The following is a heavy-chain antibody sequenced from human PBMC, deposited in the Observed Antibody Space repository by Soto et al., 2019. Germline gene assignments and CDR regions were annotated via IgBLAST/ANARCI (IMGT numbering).Heavy chain of an antibody. V-gene: IGHV4-4*02. CDR1: WGYISNSNL. Sequence: PSQTHPLTYAVSWGYISNSNLWSGVRQPPGKGLEWIGEVFPTGNTNYNPSLMSRVTISVDKSKNHFSLNLSSVTAADTAIYYCARRPTAELPSNWFEPLGQGILVTVTS. D-gene: IGHD2-15*01. J-gene: IGHJ5*02. CDR3: ARRPTAELPSNWFEP. CDR2: VFPTGNT.